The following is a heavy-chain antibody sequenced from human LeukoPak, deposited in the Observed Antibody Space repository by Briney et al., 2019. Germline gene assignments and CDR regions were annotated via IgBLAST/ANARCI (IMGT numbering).Heavy chain of an antibody. CDR3: AREGYYGSGSPPSLYFDY. CDR1: GFTFSTYG. V-gene: IGHV3-30*03. CDR2: ISYDGSNK. J-gene: IGHJ4*02. D-gene: IGHD3-10*01. Sequence: AGGSLRLSCAASGFTFSTYGMHWVRQAPGKGLEWVAVISYDGSNKYYEDSVKGRFTISRDNSRSTLYLQMNSLRPEDTAIYYCAREGYYGSGSPPSLYFDYWGQGTLVTVSS.